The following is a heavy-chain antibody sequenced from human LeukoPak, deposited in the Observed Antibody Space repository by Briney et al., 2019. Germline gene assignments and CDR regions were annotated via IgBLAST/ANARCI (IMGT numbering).Heavy chain of an antibody. D-gene: IGHD3-9*01. CDR1: GFTFSYYH. CDR3: ARWGRTYNILTGYSY. Sequence: GGSLRLSCAASGFTFSYYHMSWIRQAPGKGLEWVSYISSRSNTIYYADSVKGRFTISMYNAKNSLYLHMNSLRSEDTAVYYCARWGRTYNILTGYSYWGKGTLVTVSS. J-gene: IGHJ4*02. CDR2: ISSRSNTI. V-gene: IGHV3-11*01.